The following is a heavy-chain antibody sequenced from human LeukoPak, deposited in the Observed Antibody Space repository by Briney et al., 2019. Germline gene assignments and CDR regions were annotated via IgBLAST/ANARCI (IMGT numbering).Heavy chain of an antibody. CDR2: ISYGGST. V-gene: IGHV4-59*08. Sequence: PSETLSLTCTVSGGSITSYYWSWIRQPPGKGLEWIAYISYGGSTNYNPSLKSRVTISVDTSKNQFSLKLSSVTAADTAVYYCARSHPWQLPDYWGQGTLVTVSS. CDR1: GGSITSYY. J-gene: IGHJ4*02. CDR3: ARSHPWQLPDY. D-gene: IGHD2-15*01.